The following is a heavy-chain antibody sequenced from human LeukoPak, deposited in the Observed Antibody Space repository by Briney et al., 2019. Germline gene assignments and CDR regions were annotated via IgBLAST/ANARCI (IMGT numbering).Heavy chain of an antibody. J-gene: IGHJ3*02. Sequence: GGSLRLSCAASGFTFSSYGMHWVRQAPGKGLEWVAVIWYDANNKYYADFVKGPFTISRDNSKNTLYLQMISLRAEDTAVYYCAKDPCGGDCYWDAFDIWGQGTMVTVSS. CDR2: IWYDANNK. CDR1: GFTFSSYG. CDR3: AKDPCGGDCYWDAFDI. D-gene: IGHD2-21*01. V-gene: IGHV3-30*02.